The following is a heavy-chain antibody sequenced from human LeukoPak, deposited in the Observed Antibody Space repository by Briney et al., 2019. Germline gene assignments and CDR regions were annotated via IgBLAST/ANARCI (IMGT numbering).Heavy chain of an antibody. D-gene: IGHD6-6*01. Sequence: GASVKVSCKVSGYTLTELSMHWVRQAPGKGLEWMGGFDPEDGETIYAQKFQGRVTMTEDTSTDTAYMELSSLRSEDTAVYYCAIYSSSHNNYYYYYMDVWGKGTTVTVSS. V-gene: IGHV1-24*01. J-gene: IGHJ6*03. CDR3: AIYSSSHNNYYYYYMDV. CDR1: GYTLTELS. CDR2: FDPEDGET.